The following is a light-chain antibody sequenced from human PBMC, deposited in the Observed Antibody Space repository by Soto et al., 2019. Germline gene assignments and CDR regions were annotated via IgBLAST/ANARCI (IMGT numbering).Light chain of an antibody. V-gene: IGKV1-5*01. CDR1: QSISSW. CDR3: QQYNIWPRT. J-gene: IGKJ1*01. CDR2: DAS. Sequence: DIPLTPSPSFLSASVGDRVTITCRASQSISSWLAWYQQKPGKAPKLLIYDASSLESGVPSRFSGSGYGTEFTLTISSLQSEDFAVYYCQQYNIWPRTFGQGTKVDIK.